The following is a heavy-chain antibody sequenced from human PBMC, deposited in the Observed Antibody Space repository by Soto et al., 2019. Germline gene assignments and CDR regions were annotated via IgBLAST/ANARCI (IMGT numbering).Heavy chain of an antibody. J-gene: IGHJ6*02. CDR1: GFTFSTYN. CDR2: ITNTGGTI. CDR3: ARDGNRGFDMDV. V-gene: IGHV3-48*02. Sequence: EVQVVESGGGLVQPGGSLRLSCEGSGFTFSTYNMDWVRQAPGKGLEWVSYITNTGGTIYYADSVRGRFTISRDNAKNTLVLQMNSLRDDDTDGYYCARDGNRGFDMDVWGQGTTVTVSS.